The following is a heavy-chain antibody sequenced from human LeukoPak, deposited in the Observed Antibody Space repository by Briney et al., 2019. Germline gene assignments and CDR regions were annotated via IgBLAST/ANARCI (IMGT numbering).Heavy chain of an antibody. J-gene: IGHJ4*02. CDR2: FSHDGSK. CDR3: ARKHSVAGYFDY. D-gene: IGHD6-19*01. Sequence: GGSLRLSCAASGFTFSVAAMTWVRQAPGKGLEWVAVFSHDGSKYYGDSVKGRFTVSRENSKNTLYLQINSLRADDTAVYYCARKHSVAGYFDYWGQGTLVTVSS. CDR1: GFTFSVAA. V-gene: IGHV3-30*04.